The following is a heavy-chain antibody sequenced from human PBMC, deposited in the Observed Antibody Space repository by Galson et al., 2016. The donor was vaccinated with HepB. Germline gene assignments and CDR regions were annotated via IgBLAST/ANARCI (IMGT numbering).Heavy chain of an antibody. V-gene: IGHV2-5*02. CDR2: IYWDDDK. D-gene: IGHD3-3*01. CDR3: AHRLLTSGYTNFDH. Sequence: PALVKPTQTLTLTCTFSGFSLSTTGVGVGWIRQPPGKALEWLALIYWDDDKRYSPSLKRRLTITKDTSKNQVVLTLTNMDPVDTATYYCAHRLLTSGYTNFDHWGQGTLVTVSS. J-gene: IGHJ4*02. CDR1: GFSLSTTGVG.